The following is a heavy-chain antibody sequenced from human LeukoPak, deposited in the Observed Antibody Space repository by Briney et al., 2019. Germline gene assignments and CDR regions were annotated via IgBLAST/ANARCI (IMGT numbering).Heavy chain of an antibody. J-gene: IGHJ4*02. Sequence: PSETLSLTCTVSGGSISSSSYYWGWIRQPPGKGLEWIGSIYYSGSTYYNPSLKSRATISVDTSKNQFSLKLNSVTAADTAVYYCARRAYDFWSGYYQYYFDYWGQGTLVTVSS. CDR2: IYYSGST. CDR3: ARRAYDFWSGYYQYYFDY. V-gene: IGHV4-39*01. D-gene: IGHD3-3*01. CDR1: GGSISSSSYY.